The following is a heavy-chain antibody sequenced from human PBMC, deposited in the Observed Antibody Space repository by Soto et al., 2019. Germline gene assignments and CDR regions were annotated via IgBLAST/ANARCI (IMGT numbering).Heavy chain of an antibody. V-gene: IGHV3-23*01. CDR2: ISGSGGRS. D-gene: IGHD3-16*01. J-gene: IGHJ4*02. CDR3: AKAYFVWSSEQPYYFDY. CDR1: GFTFSNYA. Sequence: VQLLDSGGGLVQPGGSLRLSCAASGFTFSNYAMTWVRQGPGKGLAGVSGISGSGGRSYYADSVKGRFTISRDNSKSTLYLQMNSLRAEDTAVYYCAKAYFVWSSEQPYYFDYWGQGTLVTVSS.